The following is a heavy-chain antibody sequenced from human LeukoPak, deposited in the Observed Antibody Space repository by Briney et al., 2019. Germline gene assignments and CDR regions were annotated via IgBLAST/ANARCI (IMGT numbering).Heavy chain of an antibody. Sequence: GGSLRLSCAASGFTFSSYAMSWVRQAPGKGLEWVSAISGSGGSTYYADSVKGRFTISRDNSKNTLYLQMNSLRAEDTAVYYCARDTSSSSDFDYWGQGTLVTVSS. J-gene: IGHJ4*02. D-gene: IGHD6-6*01. CDR1: GFTFSSYA. CDR3: ARDTSSSSDFDY. V-gene: IGHV3-23*01. CDR2: ISGSGGST.